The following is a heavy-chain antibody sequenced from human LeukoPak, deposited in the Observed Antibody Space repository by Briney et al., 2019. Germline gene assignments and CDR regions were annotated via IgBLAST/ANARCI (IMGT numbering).Heavy chain of an antibody. V-gene: IGHV3-30*18. CDR2: ISYDGSNK. CDR1: GFTFSSYG. Sequence: GGSLRLSCAASGFTFSSYGMHWVRQAPGKGLEWVAVISYDGSNKYCADSVKGRVTISRDNSKNTLYLQMNSLRAEDTAVYYCAKDHSGLDYWGQGTLVTVSS. J-gene: IGHJ4*02. CDR3: AKDHSGLDY. D-gene: IGHD1-26*01.